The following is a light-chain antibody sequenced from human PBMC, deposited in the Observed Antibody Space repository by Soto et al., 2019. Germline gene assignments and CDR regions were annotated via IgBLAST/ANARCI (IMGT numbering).Light chain of an antibody. Sequence: QSALTQPPSVSRAPGQSVTISCTATTTDIDNYDSVSWYQQAPGTAPKLIIYDVNNRPSGAPDRFSGPTSGNTASLTIAGLQAEDVAYYYCLSHRGGDSHVFGTGTKVTV. CDR2: DVN. J-gene: IGLJ1*01. CDR1: TTDIDNYDS. CDR3: LSHRGGDSHV. V-gene: IGLV2-18*02.